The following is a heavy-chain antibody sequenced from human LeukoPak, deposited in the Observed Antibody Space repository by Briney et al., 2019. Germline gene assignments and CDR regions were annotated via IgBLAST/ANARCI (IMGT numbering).Heavy chain of an antibody. Sequence: GGSLRLFCAASGFTFSYYHMNWIPHAPGKALEWLSYISTSSSYTDYAGSVKGRFTISRDNAKNLLYLQMNSLRAEDTAVYYCAGTRQLHAGFDPWGQGTLVTVSS. D-gene: IGHD6-6*01. CDR1: GFTFSYYH. CDR2: ISTSSSYT. V-gene: IGHV3-11*03. J-gene: IGHJ5*02. CDR3: AGTRQLHAGFDP.